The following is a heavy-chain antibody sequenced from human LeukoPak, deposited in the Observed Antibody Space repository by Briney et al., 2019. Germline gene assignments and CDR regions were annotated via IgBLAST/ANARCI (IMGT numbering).Heavy chain of an antibody. Sequence: GGSLRLSCTATGFTFSSYGMHWVRQAPGKGLEWVAVISSDGSGKHSAESVKGRFTISRDNSKNTQYLQMNSLRAEDTAVYYCARDTAAATAEYFQHWGQGNLVTVSS. CDR3: ARDTAAATAEYFQH. CDR2: ISSDGSGK. J-gene: IGHJ1*01. CDR1: GFTFSSYG. V-gene: IGHV3-30*03. D-gene: IGHD6-13*01.